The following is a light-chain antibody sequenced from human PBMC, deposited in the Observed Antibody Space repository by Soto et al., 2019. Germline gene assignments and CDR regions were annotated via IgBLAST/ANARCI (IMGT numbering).Light chain of an antibody. Sequence: DIQMTQSPSSLSASVGQRVTITCQASQDISNHLIWYQQKPGKAPKFLIYDASNLETGVPSRFSGSGSGTDFTFSICSLQPEDVATYFCQQSHILPRTFGPGTKVGIK. CDR3: QQSHILPRT. J-gene: IGKJ3*01. CDR2: DAS. V-gene: IGKV1-33*01. CDR1: QDISNH.